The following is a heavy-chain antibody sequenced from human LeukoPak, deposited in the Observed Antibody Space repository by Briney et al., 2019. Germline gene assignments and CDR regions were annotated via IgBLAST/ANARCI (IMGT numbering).Heavy chain of an antibody. CDR2: INPNSGGT. CDR3: ARAVSGSGSYYRYYYYYMDV. J-gene: IGHJ6*03. CDR1: RYTFTGYY. Sequence: ASVKVSCKASRYTFTGYYMHWVRQAPGRGLEWMGWINPNSGGTNYAQKFQGRVTMTRDTSISTAYMELSRLRSDDTAVYYCARAVSGSGSYYRYYYYYMDVWGKGTTVTISS. V-gene: IGHV1-2*02. D-gene: IGHD3-10*01.